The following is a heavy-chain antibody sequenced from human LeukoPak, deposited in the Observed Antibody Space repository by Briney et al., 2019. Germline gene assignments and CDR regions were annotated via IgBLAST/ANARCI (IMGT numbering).Heavy chain of an antibody. CDR3: ARNQYGGGDAFDI. J-gene: IGHJ3*02. D-gene: IGHD4-23*01. V-gene: IGHV4-39*07. CDR2: IYYSGST. Sequence: SETLSLTCTVSGGSISSSSYYWGWIRQPPGKGLEWIGSIYYSGSTYYNPSLKSRVTISVDRSKNQFSLKLSSVTAADTAVYYCARNQYGGGDAFDIWGQGTMVTVSS. CDR1: GGSISSSSYY.